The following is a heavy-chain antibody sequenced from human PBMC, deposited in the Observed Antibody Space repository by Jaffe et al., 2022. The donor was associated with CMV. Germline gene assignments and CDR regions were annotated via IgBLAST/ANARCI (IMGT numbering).Heavy chain of an antibody. CDR3: ARGVREWELLEGNWFDP. CDR2: IKQDGSEK. Sequence: EVQLVESGGGLVQPGGSLRLSCAASGFTFSSYWMSWVRQAPGKGLEWVANIKQDGSEKYYVDSVKGRFTISRDNAKNSLYLQMNSLRAEDTAVYYCARGVREWELLEGNWFDPWGQGTLVTVSS. D-gene: IGHD1-26*01. V-gene: IGHV3-7*03. J-gene: IGHJ5*02. CDR1: GFTFSSYW.